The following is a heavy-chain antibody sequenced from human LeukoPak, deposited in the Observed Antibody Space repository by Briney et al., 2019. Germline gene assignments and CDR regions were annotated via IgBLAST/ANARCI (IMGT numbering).Heavy chain of an antibody. V-gene: IGHV4-39*07. CDR3: RSSGYDTFDY. Sequence: SETLSLTCTVSGGSISSSSYYWGWIRQPPGKGLEWIGSIYYSGSTCYNPSLKSRVTISVDTSKNQFSLKLSSVTAADTAVYYCRSSGYDTFDYWGQGTLVTVSS. D-gene: IGHD5-12*01. CDR1: GGSISSSSYY. J-gene: IGHJ4*02. CDR2: IYYSGST.